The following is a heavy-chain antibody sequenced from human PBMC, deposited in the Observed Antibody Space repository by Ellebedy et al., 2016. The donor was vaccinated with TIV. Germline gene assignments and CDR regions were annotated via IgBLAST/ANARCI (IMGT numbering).Heavy chain of an antibody. CDR2: IYYSGST. Sequence: SEILSLTXTVSGGSISSYYWSWIRQPPGKGLEWIGYIYYSGSTNYNPSLKSRVTISVDTSKNQFSLKLSSVTAADTAVYYCARGGTVAGTEWFDPWGQGTLVTVSS. J-gene: IGHJ5*02. CDR1: GGSISSYY. CDR3: ARGGTVAGTEWFDP. D-gene: IGHD6-19*01. V-gene: IGHV4-59*01.